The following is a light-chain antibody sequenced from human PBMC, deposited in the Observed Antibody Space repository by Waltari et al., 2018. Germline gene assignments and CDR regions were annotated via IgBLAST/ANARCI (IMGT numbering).Light chain of an antibody. V-gene: IGKV1-6*02. CDR3: LQEFVYPRT. CDR1: QDLGNY. Sequence: AIQMTQSPSSLSASVGDRVTITCRASQDLGNYLGWFQQKAGKAPKLLIFAASNFQTGVPLRFSGTGSGTDFTLTISGLQPEDSGTYFCLQEFVYPRTFGQGTQV. J-gene: IGKJ1*01. CDR2: AAS.